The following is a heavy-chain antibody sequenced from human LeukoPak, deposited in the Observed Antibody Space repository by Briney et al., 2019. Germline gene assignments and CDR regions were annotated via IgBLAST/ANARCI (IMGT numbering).Heavy chain of an antibody. J-gene: IGHJ3*02. CDR2: IWYDGSNK. CDR3: ARGNYDSSGYGDALDI. CDR1: GFTFSSYG. Sequence: GGSLRLSCAASGFTFSSYGMHWVRQAPGKGLEWVAVIWYDGSNKYYADSVKGRFTISRDNSKNTLYLQMNSLRAEDTAVYYCARGNYDSSGYGDALDIWGQGTMVTVSS. V-gene: IGHV3-33*01. D-gene: IGHD3-22*01.